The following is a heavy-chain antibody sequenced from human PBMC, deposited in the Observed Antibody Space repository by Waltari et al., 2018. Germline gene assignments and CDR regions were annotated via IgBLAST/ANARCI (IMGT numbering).Heavy chain of an antibody. J-gene: IGHJ6*02. Sequence: GLEWIGYIYYSGSTYYNPSLKSRVTISVDTSKNQFSLKLSSVTAADTAVYYCARTPGMGYFGSGPSMDVWGQGTTVTVSS. D-gene: IGHD3-10*01. CDR2: IYYSGST. V-gene: IGHV4-31*02. CDR3: ARTPGMGYFGSGPSMDV.